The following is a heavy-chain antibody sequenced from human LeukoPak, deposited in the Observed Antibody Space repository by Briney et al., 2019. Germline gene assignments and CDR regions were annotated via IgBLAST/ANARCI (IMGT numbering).Heavy chain of an antibody. J-gene: IGHJ6*03. CDR3: AKTNLSPHRSSSGPRRGSLSYYYYMDV. Sequence: GGSLRLSCAPSGLSFGSYTMTWVRQAPGKGLEWAAGISSDGTTTNYADSVKGRFTISRETTLNLQMDSLRAEDTATYYCAKTNLSPHRSSSGPRRGSLSYYYYMDVWGRGTTVTVSS. V-gene: IGHV3-23*01. CDR1: GLSFGSYT. CDR2: ISSDGTTT. D-gene: IGHD6-6*01.